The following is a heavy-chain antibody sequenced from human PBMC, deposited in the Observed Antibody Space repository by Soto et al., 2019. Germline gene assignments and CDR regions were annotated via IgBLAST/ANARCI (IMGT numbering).Heavy chain of an antibody. Sequence: QVQLQESGPGLVKPSQTLSLTCTVSAGSISSGGYYWSWIRQHPGKGLEWIGYIYYSGSTYYNPSLKSRVTISVDTSKNQFSLKLSSVTAADTAVYYCARVAVDIVVVPAAPNWFDPWGQGTLVTVSS. V-gene: IGHV4-31*03. J-gene: IGHJ5*02. CDR1: AGSISSGGYY. D-gene: IGHD2-2*01. CDR3: ARVAVDIVVVPAAPNWFDP. CDR2: IYYSGST.